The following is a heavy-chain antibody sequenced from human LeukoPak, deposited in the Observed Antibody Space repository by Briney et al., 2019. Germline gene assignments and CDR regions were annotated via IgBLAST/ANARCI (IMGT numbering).Heavy chain of an antibody. CDR1: GGTFSSYA. CDR2: IIPIFGTA. V-gene: IGHV1-69*05. CDR3: ACVTTGVTALDN. J-gene: IGHJ4*02. D-gene: IGHD4-23*01. Sequence: GASVKVSCKASGGTFSSYAISWVRQAPGQGLEWMGGIIPIFGTANYAQKFQGRVTITTDESTSTAYMELSSLRSEDTSVYYCACVTTGVTALDNWGQETRVTFS.